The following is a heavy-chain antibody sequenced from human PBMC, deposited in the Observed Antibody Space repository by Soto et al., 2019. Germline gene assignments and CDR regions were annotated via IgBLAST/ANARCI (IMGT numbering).Heavy chain of an antibody. V-gene: IGHV6-1*01. J-gene: IGHJ4*02. CDR3: AGMQDGALAY. D-gene: IGHD1-26*01. Sequence: SQTLSLTCVISGDSVSSNSAAWNWIRQSPSRGLEWLGRTYYRSKWYNEYAVSVKSRITIKLDTSKNQLSLQLNSVIPEDTAVYYCAGMQDGALAYWGQGTLVTVSS. CDR1: GDSVSSNSAA. CDR2: TYYRSKWYN.